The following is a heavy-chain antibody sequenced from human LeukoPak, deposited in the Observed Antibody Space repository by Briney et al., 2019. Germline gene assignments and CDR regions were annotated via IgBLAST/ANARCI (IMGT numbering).Heavy chain of an antibody. J-gene: IGHJ4*02. CDR1: GFTVSSYE. D-gene: IGHD1-26*01. CDR3: ARGGSSRAKNYFDY. V-gene: IGHV3-48*03. CDR2: ISSGGSAI. Sequence: GGSLRLSCAASGFTVSSYEMNWVRQAPGKGLEWVSYISSGGSAIYYADSVKGRFTIPRDNAKNSLYLQMNSLRAEDTAVYYCARGGSSRAKNYFDYWGQGTLVTVSS.